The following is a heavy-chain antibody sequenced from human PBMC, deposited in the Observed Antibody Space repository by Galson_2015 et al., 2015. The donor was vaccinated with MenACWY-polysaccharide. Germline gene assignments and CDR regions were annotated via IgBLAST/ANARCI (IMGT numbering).Heavy chain of an antibody. Sequence: SCKASGYTFNNYALNWVRQAPGQGLEWMGWINTYNGNTNYAQKVHGRVTVTADSNTAYMELQSLRSDDTAVYYCARDAGGTEDYWGQGTLVTVSS. V-gene: IGHV1-18*04. CDR2: INTYNGNT. D-gene: IGHD2-15*01. J-gene: IGHJ4*02. CDR3: ARDAGGTEDY. CDR1: GYTFNNYA.